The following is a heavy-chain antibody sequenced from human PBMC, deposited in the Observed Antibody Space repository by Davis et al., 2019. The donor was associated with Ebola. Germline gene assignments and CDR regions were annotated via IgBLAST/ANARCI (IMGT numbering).Heavy chain of an antibody. CDR1: GFTFSSYG. Sequence: GESLKISCAASGFTFSSYGMHWVRQAPGKGLEWVAVIWYDGSNKYYADSVKGQFTISRDNSKNTLYLQMNSLRAEDTAVYYCARDGDYDFWSGYPDYWGQGTLVTVSS. J-gene: IGHJ4*02. D-gene: IGHD3-3*01. CDR2: IWYDGSNK. V-gene: IGHV3-33*01. CDR3: ARDGDYDFWSGYPDY.